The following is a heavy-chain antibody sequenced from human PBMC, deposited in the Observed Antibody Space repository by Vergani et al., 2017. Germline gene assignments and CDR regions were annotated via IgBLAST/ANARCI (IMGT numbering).Heavy chain of an antibody. CDR2: IKQDGSEK. V-gene: IGHV3-7*03. CDR3: VKDIAASCNYWYFDL. D-gene: IGHD6-13*01. Sequence: EVQLVESGGGLVQPGGSLRLSCAASGFMFSNYWMNWVRQAPGKGLEWVANIKQDGSEKYYVDSVRGRFTISRDNAKNSLYLQMNSLRAEDTALYYCVKDIAASCNYWYFDLLGRGTLVTVSS. CDR1: GFMFSNYW. J-gene: IGHJ2*01.